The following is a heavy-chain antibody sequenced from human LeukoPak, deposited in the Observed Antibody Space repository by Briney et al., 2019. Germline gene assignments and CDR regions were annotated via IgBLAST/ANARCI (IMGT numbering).Heavy chain of an antibody. Sequence: SGGSLRLSCAASGFTFSSYSMNWVRQAPGKGLEWVSSISSSSSTIYYADSVKGRFTISRDNAKNSLYLQMNSLRAEDTAVYYCARWHVLDWFDPWGQGTLVTVSS. D-gene: IGHD5-12*01. CDR3: ARWHVLDWFDP. J-gene: IGHJ5*02. CDR1: GFTFSSYS. V-gene: IGHV3-48*01. CDR2: ISSSSSTI.